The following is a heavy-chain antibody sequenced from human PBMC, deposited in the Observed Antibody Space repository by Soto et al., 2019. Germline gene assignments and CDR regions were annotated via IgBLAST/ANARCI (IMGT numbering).Heavy chain of an antibody. J-gene: IGHJ4*02. CDR1: GFTFSSYW. CDR3: ARAPSGSYPEFDY. D-gene: IGHD1-26*01. CDR2: IKQDGSEK. Sequence: GGSLRLSCAASGFTFSSYWMSWVRQAPGKGLEWVANIKQDGSEKYYVDSVKGRFTISRDNSRNMLFLQMNSLRPDDTAVYYCARAPSGSYPEFDYWGQGTLVTVSS. V-gene: IGHV3-7*01.